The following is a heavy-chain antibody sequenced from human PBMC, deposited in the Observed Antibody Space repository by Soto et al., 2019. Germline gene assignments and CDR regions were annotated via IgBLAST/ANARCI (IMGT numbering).Heavy chain of an antibody. V-gene: IGHV3-30*18. CDR2: ISYDGSNK. J-gene: IGHJ6*02. Sequence: GGSLRLSCAASGFTVSSNYMNWVRQAPGKGLEWVAVISYDGSNKYYADSVKGRFTISRDSSKNMLYLQMNSLRAEDTAVYYCAKEDSSSWHYYYGMDVWGQGTTVTVSS. D-gene: IGHD6-13*01. CDR3: AKEDSSSWHYYYGMDV. CDR1: GFTVSSNY.